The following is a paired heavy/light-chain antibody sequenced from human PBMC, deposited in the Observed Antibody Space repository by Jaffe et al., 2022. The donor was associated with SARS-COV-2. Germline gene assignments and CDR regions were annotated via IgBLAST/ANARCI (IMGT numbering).Heavy chain of an antibody. V-gene: IGHV2-5*02. J-gene: IGHJ4*02. Sequence: QITLKESGPTLVKPTQTLTLTCTFSGFSLSTPGEAVGWIRQPPGKALEWLALIYWDGDKRYSPSLKSRLTITMDTSKNQVVLTLTNMDPVDTATYYCARLTTVTIFDSWGQGTLVTVSS. CDR1: GFSLSTPGEA. CDR2: IYWDGDK. CDR3: ARLTTVTIFDS. D-gene: IGHD4-17*01.
Light chain of an antibody. CDR2: DVS. CDR3: SSYTSSSVV. Sequence: QSALTQPASVSGSPGQSITISCTATSGDVGDYNYVSWYQQHPGKAPKLMISDVSNRPSGVSDRFSGSKSGNTASLHISGLQAEDEADYYCSSYTSSSVVFGGGTKLTVL. CDR1: SGDVGDYNY. V-gene: IGLV2-14*03. J-gene: IGLJ2*01.